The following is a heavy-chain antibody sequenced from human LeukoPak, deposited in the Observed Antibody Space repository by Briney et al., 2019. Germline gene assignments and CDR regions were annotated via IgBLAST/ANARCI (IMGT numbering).Heavy chain of an antibody. J-gene: IGHJ4*02. CDR3: ARGAAGYSYG. Sequence: SQTLSLTCTVSGGSISSGGYYWSWIRQHPGKGLEWIGYIYYSGSTYYNPSLKSRVTISIDTSKNQFSLRLSSVTAADTAVYYCARGAAGYSYGWGQGTLVTVSS. D-gene: IGHD5-18*01. V-gene: IGHV4-31*03. CDR1: GGSISSGGYY. CDR2: IYYSGST.